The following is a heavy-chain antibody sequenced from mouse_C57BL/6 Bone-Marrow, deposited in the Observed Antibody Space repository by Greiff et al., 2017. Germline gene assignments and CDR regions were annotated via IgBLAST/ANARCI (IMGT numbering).Heavy chain of an antibody. J-gene: IGHJ4*01. CDR3: GRRFTTVVAGAMDY. V-gene: IGHV5-15*04. CDR2: ISNLAYSI. D-gene: IGHD1-1*01. Sequence: DVMLVESGGGLVQPGGSLKLSCAASGFTFSDYGMAWVRQAPRKGPEWVAFISNLAYSIYYADTVTGRFTISRENAKNTLYLEMSSLRSEDTAVYDCGRRFTTVVAGAMDYWGQGTSVTVSS. CDR1: GFTFSDYG.